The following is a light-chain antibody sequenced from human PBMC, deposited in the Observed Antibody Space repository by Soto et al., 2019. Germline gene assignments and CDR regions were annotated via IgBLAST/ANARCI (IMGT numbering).Light chain of an antibody. V-gene: IGKV1-5*01. CDR2: DAS. Sequence: DSQMTQSPSTLSASVGDRVTMTCRASQSISSGLAWYQQKPGKAPKLLIYDASSLESGVPSRFSGSGSGTEFTLTISSLQPDDLATYYCQQYNGYRWTFGQGTKVDI. CDR1: QSISSG. CDR3: QQYNGYRWT. J-gene: IGKJ1*01.